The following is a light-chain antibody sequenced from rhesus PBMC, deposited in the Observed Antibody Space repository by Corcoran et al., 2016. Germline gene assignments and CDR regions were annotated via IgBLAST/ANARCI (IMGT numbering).Light chain of an antibody. Sequence: DIQMTQSPSSLSASVGDRVTITCQASQAISNNLAWYQQKPGKVPELLIYDASTLQRGVPSRFSGSGSGTDFTLPISRLQPEDFATYSCQHAYDIPWTFGQGSKVEIK. V-gene: IGKV1-25*01. J-gene: IGKJ1*01. CDR1: QAISNN. CDR3: QHAYDIPWT. CDR2: DAS.